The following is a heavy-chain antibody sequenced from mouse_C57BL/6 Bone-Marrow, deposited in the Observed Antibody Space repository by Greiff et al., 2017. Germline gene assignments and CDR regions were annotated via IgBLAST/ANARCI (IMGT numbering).Heavy chain of an antibody. Sequence: QVQLQQPGAELVKPGASVKLSCKASGYTFTSYWMQWVKQRPGQGLEWIGEIDPSDSYTNYNQKFKGKATLTVDTSSSTAYMQLSSLTSEDSAVDYCARSLTGTDYFDYWGQGTTLTVSS. CDR3: ARSLTGTDYFDY. D-gene: IGHD4-1*01. CDR1: GYTFTSYW. J-gene: IGHJ2*01. V-gene: IGHV1-50*01. CDR2: IDPSDSYT.